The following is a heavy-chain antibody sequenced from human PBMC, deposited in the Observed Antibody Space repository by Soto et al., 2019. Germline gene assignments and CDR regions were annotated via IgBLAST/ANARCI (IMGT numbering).Heavy chain of an antibody. CDR2: ISAYNGNT. V-gene: IGHV1-18*04. D-gene: IGHD2-2*01. J-gene: IGHJ6*02. Sequence: QVQLVQSGAEVKKPGASVKVSCKASGYTFTSYGISWVRQAPGQGLEWMGWISAYNGNTNYAQKLQGRVTMTKDTTASAAYVELRSLRSDETAVYYCARGGEELVDCSSTSCYRYYYGMDVWGQGTTVTVSS. CDR1: GYTFTSYG. CDR3: ARGGEELVDCSSTSCYRYYYGMDV.